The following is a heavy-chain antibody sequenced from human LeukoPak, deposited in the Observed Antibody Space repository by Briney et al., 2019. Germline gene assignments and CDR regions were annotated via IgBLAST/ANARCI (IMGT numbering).Heavy chain of an antibody. CDR1: GFTFCSYG. J-gene: IGHJ3*02. CDR3: ARSENCIAVADTFDI. CDR2: LSSSSSYI. Sequence: PGGSLTLSCSASGFTFCSYGMNWVRQAPGKGLEGVSSLSSSSSYIYYADSVKGRFTISRDNAKNPLYLQMNSLRAEDTAVYYCARSENCIAVADTFDIWGQGTMVTVSS. D-gene: IGHD6-19*01. V-gene: IGHV3-21*01.